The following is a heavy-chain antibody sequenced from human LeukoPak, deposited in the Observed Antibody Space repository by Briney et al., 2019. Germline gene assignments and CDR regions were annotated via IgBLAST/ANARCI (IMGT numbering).Heavy chain of an antibody. J-gene: IGHJ3*02. D-gene: IGHD3-3*01. V-gene: IGHV3-49*04. Sequence: PGRSLRLSCTASGFTFGDYAMSWVRQAPGKGLEWVGFIRSKVYGGTTEYAASAKVRFTISRDDSKSIAYLQMTSLKTEDAGVYYCTRFTIVGVVDAFDIWGQGTMVTVSS. CDR2: IRSKVYGGTT. CDR1: GFTFGDYA. CDR3: TRFTIVGVVDAFDI.